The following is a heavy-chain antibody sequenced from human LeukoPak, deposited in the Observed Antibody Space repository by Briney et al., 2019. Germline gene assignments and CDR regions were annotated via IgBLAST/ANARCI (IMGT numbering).Heavy chain of an antibody. CDR3: ARDIVVVPAAMSYYGMDV. CDR1: GFTVSSNY. CDR2: IYSGGST. Sequence: GGSLRLSCAASGFTVSSNYMSWVRQAPGKGLEWVSVIYSGGSTYYADSVKGRFTISRDNSKNTLYLQMNSLRAEDTAVYYCARDIVVVPAAMSYYGMDVWGQGTTVTVSS. J-gene: IGHJ6*02. D-gene: IGHD2-2*01. V-gene: IGHV3-66*01.